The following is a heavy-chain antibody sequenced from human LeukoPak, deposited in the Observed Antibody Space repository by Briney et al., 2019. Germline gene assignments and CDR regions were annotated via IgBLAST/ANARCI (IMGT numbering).Heavy chain of an antibody. CDR1: GFTFSTYS. V-gene: IGHV3-48*01. J-gene: IGHJ4*02. CDR2: ISSSSSTI. CDR3: AKDREGLRY. Sequence: GGSLRLSCVASGFTFSTYSMNWVRQAPGKGLEWVSYISSSSSTIYYADSVRGRFTISRDNAKNSLYLQMNSLRTEDTALYYCAKDREGLRYWGQGTLVTVSS. D-gene: IGHD5-12*01.